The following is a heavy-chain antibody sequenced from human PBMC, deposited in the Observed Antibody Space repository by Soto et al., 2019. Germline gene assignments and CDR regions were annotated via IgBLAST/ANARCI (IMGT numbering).Heavy chain of an antibody. V-gene: IGHV4-30-2*01. CDR2: IYHSGST. Sequence: QLQLQESGSGLVKPSQTLSLTCAVSGGSISSGGYSWSWIRQPPGKGLEWIGYIYHSGSTYYNPSLKSRVTISVDRSKNQFSLKLSSVTAADTAVYYCAGWAYSGSYPWLDYWGQGTLVTVSS. D-gene: IGHD1-26*01. J-gene: IGHJ4*02. CDR1: GGSISSGGYS. CDR3: AGWAYSGSYPWLDY.